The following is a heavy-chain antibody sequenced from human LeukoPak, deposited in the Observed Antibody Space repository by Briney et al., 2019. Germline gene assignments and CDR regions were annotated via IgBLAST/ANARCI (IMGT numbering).Heavy chain of an antibody. CDR2: IKEDGSEK. Sequence: GSLRLSCAAPGITISGYWMSWVRGAPGKGLGWGANIKEDGSEKYSVASVKGRFTISRDNAKKSLYLQMNRLRAEDTAVYYCEAFYYDESGWGDASDMWGQGTMVTVSS. CDR1: GITISGYW. D-gene: IGHD3-16*01. V-gene: IGHV3-7*01. CDR3: EAFYYDESGWGDASDM. J-gene: IGHJ3*02.